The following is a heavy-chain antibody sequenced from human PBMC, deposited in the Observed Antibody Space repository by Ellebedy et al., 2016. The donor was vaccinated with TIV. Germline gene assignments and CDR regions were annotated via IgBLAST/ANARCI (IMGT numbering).Heavy chain of an antibody. CDR1: GYSFTTYW. V-gene: IGHV5-10-1*01. CDR3: VRQRQASSGWYGGEF. D-gene: IGHD6-19*01. CDR2: IDPSDSGT. Sequence: GESLKISCKGSGYSFTTYWISWVRQMPGKGLEWMGRIDPSDSGTKYSPSFQGHVTISADRSIGIAYLQWSSLKASDTAIYYCVRQRQASSGWYGGEFWGQGTLVTVSS. J-gene: IGHJ4*02.